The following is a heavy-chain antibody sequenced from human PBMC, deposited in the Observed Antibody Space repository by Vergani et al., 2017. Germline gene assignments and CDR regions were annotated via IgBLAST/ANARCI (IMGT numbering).Heavy chain of an antibody. CDR2: IYTSGST. CDR1: GGSISSGSYY. Sequence: QVKLQESGPGLVKPSQTLSLTCTVSGGSISSGSYYWSWIRQPAGKGLEWIGRIYTSGSTNYNPSLKSRVTMSVDTSKNQFSLKLSSVTAADTAVYYCARGLRSSTSQRYFDYWGQGTLVTVSS. D-gene: IGHD2-2*01. CDR3: ARGLRSSTSQRYFDY. V-gene: IGHV4-61*02. J-gene: IGHJ4*02.